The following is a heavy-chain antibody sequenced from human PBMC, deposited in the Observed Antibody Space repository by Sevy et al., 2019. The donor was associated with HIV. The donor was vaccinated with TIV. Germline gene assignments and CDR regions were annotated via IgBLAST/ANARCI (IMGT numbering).Heavy chain of an antibody. CDR1: GFTVDMYW. Sequence: GGSLRLSCDASGFTVDMYWMQWVRQAPGKGLEWVANIGQDGNEIYYAASVRGRFTISRDNAKGSLYLQMNNLRVEDTATYYCARRYFDLWGQGTLVTVSS. CDR3: ARRYFDL. CDR2: IGQDGNEI. V-gene: IGHV3-7*03. J-gene: IGHJ4*02.